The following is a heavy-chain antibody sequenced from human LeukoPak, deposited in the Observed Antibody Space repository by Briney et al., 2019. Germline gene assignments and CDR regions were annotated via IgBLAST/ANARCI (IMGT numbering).Heavy chain of an antibody. D-gene: IGHD6-13*01. Sequence: GGSLRLSCAASGFTFSNYEMNWVRQTPGKGLEWVSYISDHGKGRNYVDSVKGRFTISRDNAKNSLYLQMNSLRVEDTAVYFCARARIAAPLLDYWGQGTLVTVSS. CDR3: ARARIAAPLLDY. J-gene: IGHJ4*02. CDR2: ISDHGKGR. CDR1: GFTFSNYE. V-gene: IGHV3-48*03.